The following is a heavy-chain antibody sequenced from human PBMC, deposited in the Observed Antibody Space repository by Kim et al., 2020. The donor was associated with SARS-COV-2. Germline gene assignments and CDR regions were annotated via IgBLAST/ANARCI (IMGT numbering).Heavy chain of an antibody. CDR1: GGSISSGGYY. J-gene: IGHJ4*02. CDR2: IYYSGST. Sequence: SETLSLTCTVSGGSISSGGYYWSWIRQHPGKGLEWIGYIYYSGSTYYNPSLKSRVTISVDTSNNRFSLKLRSVTTADTDVYYCARVFVIDEDGGDGYNFDYWGQGTLVTVSS. V-gene: IGHV4-31*03. CDR3: ARVFVIDEDGGDGYNFDY. D-gene: IGHD5-18*01.